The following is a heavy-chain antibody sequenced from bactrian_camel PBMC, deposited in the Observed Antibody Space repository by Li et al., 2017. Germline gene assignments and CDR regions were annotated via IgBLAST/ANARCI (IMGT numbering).Heavy chain of an antibody. V-gene: IGHV3-3*01. J-gene: IGHJ4*01. D-gene: IGHD3*01. CDR2: TYAALNRT. CDR3: AAAPTAVCFVHSILPGDFDY. CDR1: ENIFGGCG. Sequence: HVQLVESGGGAVQAGGTLELSCTASENIFGGCGMGWFRQAPGKEREIVAATYAALNRTHYVDSVKGRFTISQDNVNNTVHLQMNSLKPEDTAVYYCAAAPTAVCFVHSILPGDFDYWGQGTQVTVS.